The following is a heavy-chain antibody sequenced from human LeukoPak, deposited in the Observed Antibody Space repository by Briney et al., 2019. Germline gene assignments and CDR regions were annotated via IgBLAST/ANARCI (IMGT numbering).Heavy chain of an antibody. V-gene: IGHV1-2*02. CDR1: GYTFTGYY. J-gene: IGHJ6*03. CDR2: INPNTGGT. CDR3: ASGGSGSGNMDV. D-gene: IGHD3-10*01. Sequence: ASVKVSCKASGYTFTGYYMHWVRQAPGQGLEWMGWINPNTGGTNYAQKFQGRVTMTRDTSTSTVYMELSSLRSEDTAVYYCASGGSGSGNMDVWGKGTTVTISS.